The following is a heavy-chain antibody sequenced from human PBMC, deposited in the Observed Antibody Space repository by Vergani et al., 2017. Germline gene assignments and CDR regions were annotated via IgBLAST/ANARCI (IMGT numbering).Heavy chain of an antibody. Sequence: QVQLVESGGGVVQPGRSLRLSCAASGFTFSSYGMHWVRQAPGKGLEWGAVISYDGSNKYYADSVKGRFTISRDNSKNTLYLQMNSLRAEDTAGYYCAKGGGTVTTLLGAFDIWGQGTMVTVSS. CDR1: GFTFSSYG. CDR3: AKGGGTVTTLLGAFDI. V-gene: IGHV3-30*18. J-gene: IGHJ3*02. CDR2: ISYDGSNK. D-gene: IGHD4-17*01.